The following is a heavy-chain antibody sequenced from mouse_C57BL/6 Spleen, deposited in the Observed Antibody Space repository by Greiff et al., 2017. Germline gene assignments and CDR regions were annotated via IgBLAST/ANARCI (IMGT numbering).Heavy chain of an antibody. CDR3: ARGSSYWYFDV. D-gene: IGHD1-1*01. Sequence: EVQVVESGGDLVKPGGSLKLSCAASGFTFSSYGMSWVRQTPDKRLEWVATISSGGSYTYYPDSVKGRFTISRDNAKNTLYLQMSSLKSEDTAMYYCARGSSYWYFDVWGTGTTVTVSS. CDR2: ISSGGSYT. J-gene: IGHJ1*03. V-gene: IGHV5-6*01. CDR1: GFTFSSYG.